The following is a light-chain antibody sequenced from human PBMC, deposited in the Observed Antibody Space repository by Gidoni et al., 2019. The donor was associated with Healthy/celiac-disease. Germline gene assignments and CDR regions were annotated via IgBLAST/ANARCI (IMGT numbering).Light chain of an antibody. CDR2: AAS. CDR3: QQSYSTLALT. J-gene: IGKJ4*01. CDR1: QSISSY. Sequence: DIQMTQSPSALSASVGDRVTITCRASQSISSYLNWYQQKPGNAPKLLIYAASSLQSGVPSRFSGSGSGTDFTLTISSLQPEDFATYYCQQSYSTLALTFGGXTKVEIK. V-gene: IGKV1-39*01.